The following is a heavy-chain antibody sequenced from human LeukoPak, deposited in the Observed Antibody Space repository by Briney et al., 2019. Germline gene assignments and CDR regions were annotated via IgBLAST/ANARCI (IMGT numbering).Heavy chain of an antibody. J-gene: IGHJ4*02. D-gene: IGHD3-10*02. V-gene: IGHV4-38-2*02. CDR1: GSSITSTYY. Sequence: SETLSRTCTVSGSSITSTYYWAWFRQPPGKGLGWIATVFQRHTVRTFNNPSLESRVTMSLDTSQNQFSLNLTSVTAADTALYFCARVLNVPKLIDSWGQGSLVTVSS. CDR3: ARVLNVPKLIDS. CDR2: VFQRHTVRT.